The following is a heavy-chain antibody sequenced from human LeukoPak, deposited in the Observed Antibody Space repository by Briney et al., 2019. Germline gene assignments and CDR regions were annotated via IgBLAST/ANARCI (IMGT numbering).Heavy chain of an antibody. D-gene: IGHD6-19*01. CDR1: GFTFGSYS. V-gene: IGHV3-21*04. Sequence: PGGSLRLSCAASGFTFGSYSMNWVRQAPGKGLEWVSSISSSSSYIYYADSVKGRFTISRDNAKNSLYLQMNSLRAEDTAMYYCAKDTWLVAVGIQVFDYWGQGILVTVSS. CDR2: ISSSSSYI. CDR3: AKDTWLVAVGIQVFDY. J-gene: IGHJ4*02.